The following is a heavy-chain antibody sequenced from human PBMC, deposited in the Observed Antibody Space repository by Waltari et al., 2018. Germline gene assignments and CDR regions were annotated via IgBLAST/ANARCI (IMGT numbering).Heavy chain of an antibody. V-gene: IGHV4-59*13. CDR2: IHNSGST. Sequence: QEQLQESGPGLVKPSETLSLTCSVPGGHMSDSYWSWIRQPPGKGLDWIGYIHNSGSTSYNPSLKSRVTISVDTSKNQFSLKLRSVTAADTAVYYCARASAGHYDAFDMWGHGTTVSVSS. J-gene: IGHJ3*02. CDR1: GGHMSDSY. D-gene: IGHD3-3*01. CDR3: ARASAGHYDAFDM.